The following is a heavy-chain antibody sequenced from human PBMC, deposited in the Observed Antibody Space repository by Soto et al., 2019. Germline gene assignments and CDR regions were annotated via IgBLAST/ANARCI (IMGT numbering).Heavy chain of an antibody. Sequence: QITLKESGPTLVKPTQTLTLTCTFSGFSLSTSGVGVGWIRQPPGKALEWLALIYWDDDKRYSPSLQNRLTITKDTSTTQVVFTMTNMDPVDTATYYCAHGLYPSDTGGGWYFDLWGRGTLVTASS. CDR2: IYWDDDK. D-gene: IGHD2-2*02. V-gene: IGHV2-5*02. CDR1: GFSLSTSGVG. CDR3: AHGLYPSDTGGGWYFDL. J-gene: IGHJ2*01.